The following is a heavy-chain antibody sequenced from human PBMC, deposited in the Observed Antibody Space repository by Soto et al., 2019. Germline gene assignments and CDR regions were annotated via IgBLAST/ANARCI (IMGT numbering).Heavy chain of an antibody. V-gene: IGHV3-30-3*01. CDR3: ARTNSPLGWIQLEYYFDY. Sequence: QVQLVESGGGVVQPGRSLRLSCAASGFTFSSYAMHWVRQAPGKGLEWVAVISYDGSNKYYADSVKGRFTISRDNSKNTLYMQRNSLRAEDTAVYYCARTNSPLGWIQLEYYFDYWGQGTLVTVSS. CDR2: ISYDGSNK. J-gene: IGHJ4*02. CDR1: GFTFSSYA. D-gene: IGHD5-18*01.